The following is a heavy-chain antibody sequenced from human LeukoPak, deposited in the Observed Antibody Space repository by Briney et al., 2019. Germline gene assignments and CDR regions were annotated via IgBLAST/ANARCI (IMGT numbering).Heavy chain of an antibody. D-gene: IGHD2-15*01. CDR1: GYTFTGYY. Sequence: ASVKVSCKASGYTFTGYYMHWVRQAPGQGLEWMGWINPNSGGTNYAQKFQGRVTMTRDTSISTAYMELSRLRSDDTAVYYCAREMVTGRYCSGGSCYSSNAFDIWGQGTMVTVSS. J-gene: IGHJ3*02. V-gene: IGHV1-2*02. CDR3: AREMVTGRYCSGGSCYSSNAFDI. CDR2: INPNSGGT.